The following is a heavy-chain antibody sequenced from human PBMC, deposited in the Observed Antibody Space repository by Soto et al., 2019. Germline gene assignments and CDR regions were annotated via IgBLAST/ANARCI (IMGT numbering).Heavy chain of an antibody. CDR3: ARCIGRSPHFDH. CDR1: GFTFSSYS. J-gene: IGHJ4*02. V-gene: IGHV3-21*01. Sequence: EVQLVESGGGLVKPGGSLRLSCAASGFTFSSYSMNWVRQAPGKGLEWVSSISSSSSYIYYADSVKGRFTISRDNAKNSLYLQMNSLRAEDTAVYYCARCIGRSPHFDHWGQGTLVTVSS. CDR2: ISSSSSYI. D-gene: IGHD1-26*01.